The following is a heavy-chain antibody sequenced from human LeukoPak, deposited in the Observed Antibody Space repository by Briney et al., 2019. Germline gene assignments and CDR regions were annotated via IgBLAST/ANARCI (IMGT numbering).Heavy chain of an antibody. V-gene: IGHV3-7*01. Sequence: GGSLRLSCAAYGFTFSCYWMSWVRQAPGKGLEWVANIKKDGSEKYYVDTVKGRFTISRDNAKTSLYLQMNSLRAEDTAVYYCARDLSGVAGYTYGRGIDYWGQGTLVTVSS. CDR2: IKKDGSEK. CDR1: GFTFSCYW. CDR3: ARDLSGVAGYTYGRGIDY. D-gene: IGHD5-18*01. J-gene: IGHJ4*02.